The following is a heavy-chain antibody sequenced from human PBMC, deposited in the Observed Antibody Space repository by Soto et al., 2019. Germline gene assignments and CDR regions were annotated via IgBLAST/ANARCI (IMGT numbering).Heavy chain of an antibody. CDR3: ARGGYYFYMDV. V-gene: IGHV4-4*02. CDR1: SASVRSSNW. CDR2: IHHSGST. J-gene: IGHJ6*03. Sequence: QVQLQESGPGLVKPSGTLSLTCAVSSASVRSSNWWSWVRQTPEKGLEWIGQIHHSGSTNYNPSLTSRVTMSVDKSKHHFSLNVSSVTAADTAVYYCARGGYYFYMDVWGRGITVTVSS. D-gene: IGHD1-26*01.